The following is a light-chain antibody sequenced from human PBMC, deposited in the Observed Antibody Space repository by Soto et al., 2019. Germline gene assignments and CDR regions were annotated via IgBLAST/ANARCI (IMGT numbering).Light chain of an antibody. CDR2: DAS. J-gene: IGKJ1*01. CDR3: QQRNNWPWT. V-gene: IGKV3D-20*02. CDR1: QTVRNNY. Sequence: EFVLTQSPSTLSLSPGERATLSCRASQTVRNNYLAWYQQKPGQAPRLLIYDASSRATGIPDRFSGSGSGTDFTLTISSLDPEDFAVYYCQQRNNWPWTFGQGTKVDIK.